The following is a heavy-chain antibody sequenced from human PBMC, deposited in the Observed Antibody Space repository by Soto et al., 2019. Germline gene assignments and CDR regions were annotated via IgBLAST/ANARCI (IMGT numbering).Heavy chain of an antibody. J-gene: IGHJ4*02. CDR2: IYTSGST. CDR3: ARDEDGSGSSY. D-gene: IGHD3-10*01. V-gene: IGHV4-4*07. CDR1: GGAIISYY. Sequence: SETLSLTCTVSGGAIISYYWIFIRQPAWKGLEWIVRIYTSGSTNYNPSLKSRVTMSVDTSKNQFSLKLSSVTAADTAVYYCARDEDGSGSSYWGQGTLVTVSS.